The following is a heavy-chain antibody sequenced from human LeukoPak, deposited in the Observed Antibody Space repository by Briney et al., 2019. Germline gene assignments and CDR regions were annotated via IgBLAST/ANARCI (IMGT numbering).Heavy chain of an antibody. D-gene: IGHD4-17*01. CDR2: ISSNGGST. J-gene: IGHJ4*02. CDR1: GFTFSRYA. Sequence: PGGSLRLSCSVSGFTFSRYAMHWVRQAPGKGLEYVSAISSNGGSTYYTDSVKGRTTISRDNSKKTLYLQMISLRAEDTAMYYCARGTAVTHGYFEYWGQGTLVTVSS. CDR3: ARGTAVTHGYFEY. V-gene: IGHV3-64*04.